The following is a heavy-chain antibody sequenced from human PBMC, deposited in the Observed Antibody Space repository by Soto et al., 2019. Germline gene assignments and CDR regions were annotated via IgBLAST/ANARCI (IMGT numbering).Heavy chain of an antibody. Sequence: SETLSLTCAVSSGSISSSNWWSWVRQPPGKGLEWIGEIYHSGSTNYNPSLKSRVTISVDKSKNQFSLKLSSVTAADTAVYYCARGSYGSGSYYSYWFDPWGQGTLVTVSS. D-gene: IGHD3-10*01. V-gene: IGHV4-4*02. CDR1: SGSISSSNW. J-gene: IGHJ5*02. CDR3: ARGSYGSGSYYSYWFDP. CDR2: IYHSGST.